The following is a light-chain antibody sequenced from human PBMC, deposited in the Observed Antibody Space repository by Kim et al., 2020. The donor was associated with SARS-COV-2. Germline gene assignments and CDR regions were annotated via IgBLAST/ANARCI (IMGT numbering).Light chain of an antibody. CDR2: AAS. Sequence: GDRVTITCRASQGITNSLAWYQQKPGKVPQPLIYAASALQSGVPSRFSGSGSGTDFTLTISSLQPEDVATYYCQKYNSASWTFGQGTKVDIK. CDR1: QGITNS. J-gene: IGKJ1*01. CDR3: QKYNSASWT. V-gene: IGKV1-27*01.